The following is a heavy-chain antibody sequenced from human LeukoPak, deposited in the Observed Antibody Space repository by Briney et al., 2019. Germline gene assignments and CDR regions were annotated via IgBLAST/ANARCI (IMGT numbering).Heavy chain of an antibody. V-gene: IGHV4-59*08. CDR3: ARHETGSYYNY. Sequence: SETLSLTCTVSGGSFSTYYWSWIRQPPGKGLEWIGYIHYSGSTNYNPSLKSRVTISVDTSKNHFSLKLSSVTAADTAVYYCARHETGSYYNYWGPGTLVTVSS. D-gene: IGHD1-26*01. CDR2: IHYSGST. CDR1: GGSFSTYY. J-gene: IGHJ4*02.